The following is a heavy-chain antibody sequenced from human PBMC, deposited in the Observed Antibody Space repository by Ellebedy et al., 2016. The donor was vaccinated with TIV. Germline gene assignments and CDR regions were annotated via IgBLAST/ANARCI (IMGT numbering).Heavy chain of an antibody. CDR2: IIPIFGTA. CDR3: ARRADILGFDP. Sequence: SVKVSCXASGGTFSSYAISWVRQAPGQGLEWMGGIIPIFGTANYAQKFQGRVTITADKSTSTAYMELSSLRSEDTAVYYCARRADILGFDPWGQGTLVTVSS. CDR1: GGTFSSYA. V-gene: IGHV1-69*06. J-gene: IGHJ5*02. D-gene: IGHD3-9*01.